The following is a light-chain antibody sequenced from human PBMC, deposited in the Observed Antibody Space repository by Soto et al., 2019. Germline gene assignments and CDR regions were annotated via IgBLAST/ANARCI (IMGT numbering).Light chain of an antibody. CDR1: QSVDSN. J-gene: IGKJ2*01. Sequence: EIVMTQSPNTVSVSPGDRATLSCRASQSVDSNLAWYQQKPGQAPRLLISAASTRAPGIPARFSGSGSGTNFTLSISGLQSEDCAVYYCQQYVDWPLYTFGQGTKLEMK. V-gene: IGKV3-15*01. CDR3: QQYVDWPLYT. CDR2: AAS.